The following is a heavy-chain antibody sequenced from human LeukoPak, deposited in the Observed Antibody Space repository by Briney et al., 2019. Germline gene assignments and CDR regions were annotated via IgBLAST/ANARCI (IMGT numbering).Heavy chain of an antibody. V-gene: IGHV3-23*01. D-gene: IGHD2-15*01. CDR2: ISGSGGRT. J-gene: IGHJ4*02. CDR3: AKDLPGPIVVVAASNY. Sequence: GGSLRLSCAASGFTFSSYAMSWVRQAPGEGLEWVSAISGSGGRTYYTDSVKGRFTISRDNSKNTLYLQMNSLRAEDTAVYYCAKDLPGPIVVVAASNYWGQGTLVTVSS. CDR1: GFTFSSYA.